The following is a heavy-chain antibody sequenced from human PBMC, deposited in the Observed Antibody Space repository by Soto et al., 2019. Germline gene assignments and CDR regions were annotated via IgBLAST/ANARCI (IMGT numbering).Heavy chain of an antibody. CDR3: ARGTDSGSYYGGGDAFDI. CDR1: GGCVSSGSYY. V-gene: IGHV4-61*01. CDR2: IYYSGST. J-gene: IGHJ3*02. Sequence: PSGTLSLTCTVSGGCVSSGSYYWSWIRQPPGKGLEWIGYIYYSGSTNYNPSLKSRVTISVDTSKNQFSLKLSSVTAADTAVYYCARGTDSGSYYGGGDAFDIWGQGTMVTVS. D-gene: IGHD1-26*01.